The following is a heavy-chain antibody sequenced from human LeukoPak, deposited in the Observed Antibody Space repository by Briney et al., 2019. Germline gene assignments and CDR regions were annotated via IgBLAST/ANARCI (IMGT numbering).Heavy chain of an antibody. V-gene: IGHV1-2*02. D-gene: IGHD6-13*01. Sequence: ASVKVSCKASGYTLTGYYMHWVRQAPGQGLEWMGWINPNSGGTNYAQKFQGRVTMTRDTSISTAYMELSRLRSDDTAVYYCARDSSSWYEGYYFDYWGQGTLVTASS. CDR2: INPNSGGT. CDR1: GYTLTGYY. CDR3: ARDSSSWYEGYYFDY. J-gene: IGHJ4*02.